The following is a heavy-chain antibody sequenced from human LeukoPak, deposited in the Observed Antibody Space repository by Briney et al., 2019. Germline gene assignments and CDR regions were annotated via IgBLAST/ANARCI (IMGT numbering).Heavy chain of an antibody. J-gene: IGHJ5*02. D-gene: IGHD7-27*01. CDR3: TRGSSWAYWGDS. CDR1: GYMVTNYG. Sequence: ASVKVSCKGSGYMVTNYGISWVRQAPGQGLEWMGWIRVTMTTDLSTSTFYMELRSLTSDDTALYYCTRGSSWAYWGDSWGQGTLVTVSS. V-gene: IGHV1-18*01. CDR2: I.